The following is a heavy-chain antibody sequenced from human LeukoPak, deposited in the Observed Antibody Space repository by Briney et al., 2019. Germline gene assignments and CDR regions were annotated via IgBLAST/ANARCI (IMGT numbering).Heavy chain of an antibody. CDR1: GGSISSYY. Sequence: SETLSLTCTVSGGSISSYYWSWIRQPPGKGLEWIGYIYYSGSTNYNPSLKSRVTISVDTSKNQFSLKLSSVTAADTAVYYCARVRGSYGSGSYYVYYYYYMDVWGKGTTVTISS. J-gene: IGHJ6*03. D-gene: IGHD3-10*01. V-gene: IGHV4-59*01. CDR2: IYYSGST. CDR3: ARVRGSYGSGSYYVYYYYYMDV.